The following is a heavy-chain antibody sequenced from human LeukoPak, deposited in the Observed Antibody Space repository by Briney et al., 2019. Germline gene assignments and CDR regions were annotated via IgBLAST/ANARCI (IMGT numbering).Heavy chain of an antibody. J-gene: IGHJ4*02. D-gene: IGHD2/OR15-2a*01. CDR2: ISTSGGST. CDR3: AKGVLSPVIVPFDF. Sequence: AGGSLRLSCAASGFTFSNYAVTWVRQAPGKGLEWVSAISTSGGSTFYADSVKGRFTISRDNSKNTVYLQMNSLRAEDTVVYYCAKGVLSPVIVPFDFWGQGTLVTVSS. V-gene: IGHV3-23*01. CDR1: GFTFSNYA.